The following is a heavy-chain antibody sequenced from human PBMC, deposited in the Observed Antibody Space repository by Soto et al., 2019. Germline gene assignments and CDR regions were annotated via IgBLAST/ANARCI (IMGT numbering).Heavy chain of an antibody. V-gene: IGHV3-30*18. J-gene: IGHJ3*02. CDR1: GFTFNFFG. Sequence: HEQLVESGGGVVQAGRSLRLSCAASGFTFNFFGMHWVRQAPGNGLEWVAVISYDGRDKYYADSVKGRFTMSRDNSKNMVYLEMSSLRPEDTSVYYCAKERRYSFDAFDIWGHGTMVTVSS. CDR3: AKERRYSFDAFDI. D-gene: IGHD5-12*01. CDR2: ISYDGRDK.